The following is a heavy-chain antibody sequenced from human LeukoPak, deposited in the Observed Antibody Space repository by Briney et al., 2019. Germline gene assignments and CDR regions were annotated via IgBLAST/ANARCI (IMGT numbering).Heavy chain of an antibody. CDR2: ISTSDSTI. CDR3: VRGPSQIYFDY. Sequence: PGGSLRLSCAASGFTFSDYYMSWVRQAPGKGLEWISYISTSDSTIYYADSVKGRFTISRDNAKNSLYLQMNGLRAEDTAVYYCVRGPSQIYFDYWGQGNLVTVSS. CDR1: GFTFSDYY. J-gene: IGHJ4*02. V-gene: IGHV3-11*01.